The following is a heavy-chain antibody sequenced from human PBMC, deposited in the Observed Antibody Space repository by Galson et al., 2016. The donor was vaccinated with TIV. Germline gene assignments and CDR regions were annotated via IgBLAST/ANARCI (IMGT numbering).Heavy chain of an antibody. Sequence: SLRLSCAASGFTFSDYYMSWIRQAPGKGLEWVSYIIGSGTYMYYADSVKGRFTISRDNAKNSLFLQMNSLRAEETAVYYCARESPPTWDSSGYYFDYWGQGTLVTVST. CDR2: IIGSGTYM. CDR3: ARESPPTWDSSGYYFDY. V-gene: IGHV3-11*01. D-gene: IGHD3-22*01. J-gene: IGHJ4*02. CDR1: GFTFSDYY.